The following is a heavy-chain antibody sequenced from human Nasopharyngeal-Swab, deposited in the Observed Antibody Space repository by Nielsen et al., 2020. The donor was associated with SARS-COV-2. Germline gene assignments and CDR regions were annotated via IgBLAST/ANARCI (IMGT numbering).Heavy chain of an antibody. CDR2: ISYDGSNK. Sequence: GGSLRLSCAASGFTFSSYAMHGVRQAPGKGLEWVAVISYDGSNKYYADSVKGRFTISRDNSKNTLYLQMNSLRAEDTAVYYCAKEGGTFYSGYDRDDAFDIWGQETMVTVSS. CDR3: AKEGGTFYSGYDRDDAFDI. CDR1: GFTFSSYA. J-gene: IGHJ3*02. D-gene: IGHD5-12*01. V-gene: IGHV3-30-3*01.